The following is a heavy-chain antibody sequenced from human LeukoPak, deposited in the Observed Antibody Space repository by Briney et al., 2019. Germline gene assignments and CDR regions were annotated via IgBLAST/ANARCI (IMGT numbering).Heavy chain of an antibody. V-gene: IGHV3-21*01. J-gene: IGHJ3*02. CDR3: ARELASEAFDI. CDR2: MSSCSSYI. CDR1: GFTFSNYS. Sequence: PGGSLRLSCAASGFTFSNYSMNWVRQAPGKGLEWVSSMSSCSSYIYYADSVQGRFTISRDNAKDSLYLQMNSLRAEDTAVYYCARELASEAFDIWGQGTMVTVSS. D-gene: IGHD6-13*01.